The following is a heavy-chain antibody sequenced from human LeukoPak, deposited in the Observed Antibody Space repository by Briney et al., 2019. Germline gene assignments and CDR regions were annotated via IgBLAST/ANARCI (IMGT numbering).Heavy chain of an antibody. D-gene: IGHD5-24*01. Sequence: GGSLRLSCAASGFTVSSNYMSWVRQAPGKGLEWVSVIYSGGSTYYADSVKGRFTISRDNSKNTLYLQMNSLRAEDTAVYYCARSEMATGEFDYWGQGTLVTVSS. CDR1: GFTVSSNY. J-gene: IGHJ4*02. V-gene: IGHV3-53*01. CDR3: ARSEMATGEFDY. CDR2: IYSGGST.